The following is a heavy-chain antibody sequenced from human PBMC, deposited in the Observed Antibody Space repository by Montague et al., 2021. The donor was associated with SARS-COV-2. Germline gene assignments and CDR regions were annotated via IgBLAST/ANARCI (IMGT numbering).Heavy chain of an antibody. Sequence: SETLSLTCTVSGGSVSSGSYYWSWIRQPPGKGLQSIGYIYYTGXTXYXXXXQSRVTISVDSSKNQFSVRLSSVTAADTAVYYCPRISGITSWYYDYWGQGTLVTVSS. CDR1: GGSVSSGSYY. CDR2: IYYTGXT. J-gene: IGHJ4*02. D-gene: IGHD1-14*01. V-gene: IGHV4-61*01. CDR3: PRISGITSWYYDY.